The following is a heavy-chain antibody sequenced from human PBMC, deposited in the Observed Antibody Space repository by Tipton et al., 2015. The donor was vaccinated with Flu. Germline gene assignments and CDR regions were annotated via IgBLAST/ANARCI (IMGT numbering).Heavy chain of an antibody. J-gene: IGHJ3*01. V-gene: IGHV4-39*07. D-gene: IGHD6-19*01. Sequence: WVRQAPGKGLEWIGSFYDGGSTYYNASLKSRVTISVDTSNNQFSLKLSFVTAADTAVYFCARGSGYSSAFEWGQGTKVTVSS. CDR2: FYDGGST. CDR3: ARGSGYSSAFE.